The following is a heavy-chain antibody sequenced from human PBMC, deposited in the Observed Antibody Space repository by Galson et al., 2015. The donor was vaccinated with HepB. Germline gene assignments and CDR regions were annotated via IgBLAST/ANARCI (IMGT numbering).Heavy chain of an antibody. CDR1: GFTFSSYG. D-gene: IGHD4-23*01. Sequence: SLRLSCAASGFTFSSYGMHWVRQAPGKGLEWVAVISYDGSNKYYADSVKGRFTISRDNSKNTLYLQMNSLRAEDTAVYYCAKDAVVNSFLDYWGQGTLVTVSS. J-gene: IGHJ4*02. CDR2: ISYDGSNK. CDR3: AKDAVVNSFLDY. V-gene: IGHV3-30*18.